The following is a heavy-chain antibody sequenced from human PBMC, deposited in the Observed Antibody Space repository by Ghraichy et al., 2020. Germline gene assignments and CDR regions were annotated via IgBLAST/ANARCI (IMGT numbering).Heavy chain of an antibody. CDR1: GFSFSTYR. CDR3: ARDGNGDYDLGGVFYYQYGMDV. V-gene: IGHV3-21*01. D-gene: IGHD4-17*01. Sequence: GESLNISCAASGFSFSTYRMNWVRQAPGEGLEWVSSIRSSGNDMYYADSVKSRFTISRDNAKKSLYLQMNSLRAEDTAVYYCARDGNGDYDLGGVFYYQYGMDVWGQGTTVTVSS. CDR2: IRSSGNDM. J-gene: IGHJ6*02.